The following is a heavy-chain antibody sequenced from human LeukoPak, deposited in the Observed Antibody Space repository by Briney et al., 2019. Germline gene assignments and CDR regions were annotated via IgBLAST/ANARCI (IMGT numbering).Heavy chain of an antibody. CDR3: AKQGMVRGVHFDY. CDR1: RFTFSSYA. Sequence: GGSLRHSCAASRFTFSSYAMSWVRQPPWKGLERVSAISGSGGSTYYADSVKGRFTISRDNSQNTLYLQMNSLRAEDTAVYYCAKQGMVRGVHFDYWGQGTLVTVSS. CDR2: ISGSGGST. J-gene: IGHJ4*02. V-gene: IGHV3-23*01. D-gene: IGHD3-10*01.